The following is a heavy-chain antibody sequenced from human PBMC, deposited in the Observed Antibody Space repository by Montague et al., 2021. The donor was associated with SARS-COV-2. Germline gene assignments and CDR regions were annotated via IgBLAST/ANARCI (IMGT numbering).Heavy chain of an antibody. J-gene: IGHJ3*02. CDR3: ARIWGATRGDAFDI. CDR1: GSSLSTSEMC. CDR2: IDWDDDK. Sequence: PALVKPTQTLTLTCTFSGSSLSTSEMCVSWIRQPPGKALEWLALIDWDDDKYYSTSLKTRLTISKDTSKNQVVLTMTNMDPVDTATYYCARIWGATRGDAFDIWGQGTMVTVSS. D-gene: IGHD1-26*01. V-gene: IGHV2-70*01.